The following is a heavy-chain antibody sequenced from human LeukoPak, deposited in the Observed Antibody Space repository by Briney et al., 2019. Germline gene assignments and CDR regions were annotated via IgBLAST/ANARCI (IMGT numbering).Heavy chain of an antibody. CDR1: GFTFSGSA. CDR3: TRHQVGFYYYMDV. J-gene: IGHJ6*03. D-gene: IGHD2-2*01. V-gene: IGHV3-73*01. CDR2: IRSKANSYAT. Sequence: PGGSLRLSCAASGFTFSGSAMHWVRQPSGKGLEWVGRIRSKANSYATAYAASVKCRFTISRDDSKNTAYLQMNSLKTEDTAVYYCTRHQVGFYYYMDVWGKGTTVTVSS.